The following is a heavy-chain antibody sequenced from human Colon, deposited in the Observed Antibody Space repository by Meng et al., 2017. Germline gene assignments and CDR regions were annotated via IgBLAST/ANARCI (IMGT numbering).Heavy chain of an antibody. CDR1: GYTFTSYW. J-gene: IGHJ4*02. CDR3: ARGGYSYGAGAIDY. D-gene: IGHD5-18*01. Sequence: GASLKISCKGFGYTFTSYWIGWVRQMPGKGLDWMGIIFPVDSETRYSPSFQGQVTISADKSISTAYLQWSSLRTSDSAMYYCARGGYSYGAGAIDYWGQGTLVTVSS. V-gene: IGHV5-51*01. CDR2: IFPVDSET.